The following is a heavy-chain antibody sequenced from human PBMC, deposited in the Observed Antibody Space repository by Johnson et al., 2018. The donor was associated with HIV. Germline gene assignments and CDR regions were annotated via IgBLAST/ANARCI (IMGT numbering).Heavy chain of an antibody. CDR3: ARAPQTYNWNYMMAFDM. D-gene: IGHD1-7*01. J-gene: IGHJ3*02. Sequence: VQLLESGGGLVQPGGSLRLSCAASGFTVSSNYMSWVRQAPGKGLEWVSVIYSGGSTYYADSVKGRFTISRDISKNTLDLQMNSLRAEDTAVYYCARAPQTYNWNYMMAFDMWGQGTMVTVSP. CDR1: GFTVSSNY. V-gene: IGHV3-66*01. CDR2: IYSGGST.